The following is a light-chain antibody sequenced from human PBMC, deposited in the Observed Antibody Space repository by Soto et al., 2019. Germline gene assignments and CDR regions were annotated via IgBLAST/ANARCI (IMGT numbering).Light chain of an antibody. V-gene: IGLV1-47*02. CDR2: SDD. CDR1: SSNIGSYP. Sequence: QSVLTQSPSASGTPGQRVTISCYGSSSNIGSYPVYWYQQLPGTAPKLLINSDDQRPSGVPDRFSASKSGTSASLAISGFRSEDEADYYCAAWDASLSGHVFGAGTKVTVL. J-gene: IGLJ1*01. CDR3: AAWDASLSGHV.